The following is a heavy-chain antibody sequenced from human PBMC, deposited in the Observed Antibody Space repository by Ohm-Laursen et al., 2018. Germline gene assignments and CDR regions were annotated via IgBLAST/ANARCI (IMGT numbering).Heavy chain of an antibody. V-gene: IGHV3-9*01. J-gene: IGHJ4*02. CDR1: GFTFSKYW. CDR3: AKEGTPGIAAAGCGY. D-gene: IGHD6-13*01. CDR2: ISWNSGSI. Sequence: SLRLSCAAFGFTFSKYWMSWVRQAPGRGLEWVSGISWNSGSIGYADSVKGRFTISRDNSKNTVYLEMNSLRAEDTAIYYCAKEGTPGIAAAGCGYWGQETLVSVSS.